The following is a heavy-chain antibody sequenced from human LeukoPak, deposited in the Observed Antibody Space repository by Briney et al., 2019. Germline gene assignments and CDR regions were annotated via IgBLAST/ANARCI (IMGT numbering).Heavy chain of an antibody. CDR3: GRGDGYLVDY. V-gene: IGHV3-7*04. CDR2: INQDGSDK. Sequence: PGGSLRLSCAASGFTFSRSWMTWVRQAPGKGLEWVANINQDGSDKSSVDSVRGRFTISRDNAKNSLYLQMSSLRAEDTAVYYCGRGDGYLVDYWGQGTLVTVSS. D-gene: IGHD3-16*02. J-gene: IGHJ4*02. CDR1: GFTFSRSW.